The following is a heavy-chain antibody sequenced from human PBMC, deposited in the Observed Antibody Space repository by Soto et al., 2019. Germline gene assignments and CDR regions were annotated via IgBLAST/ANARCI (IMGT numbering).Heavy chain of an antibody. CDR3: ARLSHVSGEYAEAFDL. V-gene: IGHV5-51*01. CDR1: GYTFTTFW. Sequence: RGESLNISCKGAGYTFTTFWIGWVRQLPGKGLEWMGIIYPGDSDTRYSPSFRGQVTISADKSITTVSLQWSSLKASDTDMYYCARLSHVSGEYAEAFDLWGQGTMVTVSS. J-gene: IGHJ3*01. D-gene: IGHD4-17*01. CDR2: IYPGDSDT.